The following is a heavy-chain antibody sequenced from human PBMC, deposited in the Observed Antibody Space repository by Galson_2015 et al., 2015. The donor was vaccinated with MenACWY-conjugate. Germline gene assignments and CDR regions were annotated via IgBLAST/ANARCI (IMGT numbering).Heavy chain of an antibody. CDR2: ISSSSSTI. V-gene: IGHV3-48*04. D-gene: IGHD1-26*01. J-gene: IGHJ4*02. Sequence: SLRLSCAASGFTFNSYRMNWVRQAPGKGLEWVSYISSSSSTIYYADSVKGRFTISRDNPKNSLYLQMNSLRAEDTAVYYCARDARVGDTLTPGHWGQGSLVTVSS. CDR3: ARDARVGDTLTPGH. CDR1: GFTFNSYR.